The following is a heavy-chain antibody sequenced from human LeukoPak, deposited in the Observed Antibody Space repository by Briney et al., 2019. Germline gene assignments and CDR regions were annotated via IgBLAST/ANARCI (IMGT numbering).Heavy chain of an antibody. CDR1: GYTFTSYY. V-gene: IGHV1-46*01. D-gene: IGHD1-26*01. J-gene: IGHJ5*02. CDR3: ARDNSVGDVAWWFDP. CDR2: INPSGGST. Sequence: ASVKVSCKASGYTFTSYYMHWVRQAPGQGLEWMGIINPSGGSTSYAQKFQGRVTMTRDMSTTTDYMELSSLRSEDTAFYYCARDNSVGDVAWWFDPWGQGTPVTVSS.